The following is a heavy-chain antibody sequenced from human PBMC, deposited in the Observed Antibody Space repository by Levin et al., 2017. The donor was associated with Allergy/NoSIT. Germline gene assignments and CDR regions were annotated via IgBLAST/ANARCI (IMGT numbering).Heavy chain of an antibody. CDR1: GFTFSNYG. V-gene: IGHV3-33*06. J-gene: IGHJ4*02. CDR2: IWSGGINK. CDR3: AKEPSPYSLGDY. Sequence: PGGSLRLSCAASGFTFSNYGMHWVRQAPGKGLEWVAVIWSGGINKYYTDSVKGRFTISRDNSKNTLYLQMNSLRAEDTAVYYCAKEPSPYSLGDYWGQGTLVTVSS. D-gene: IGHD4-11*01.